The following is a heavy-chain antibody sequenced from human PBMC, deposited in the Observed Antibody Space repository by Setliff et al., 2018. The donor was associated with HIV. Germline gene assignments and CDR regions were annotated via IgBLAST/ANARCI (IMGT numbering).Heavy chain of an antibody. CDR2: IYYSGTT. Sequence: SETLSLTCTVSGGSMRSSSFYWGWIRQAPGKGLEWIGSIYYSGTTYYNLSVKSRVTISVDTSKNQFSLRLTSVTAADTAVYYCVRPAGYNPGSRFDPWGQGTLVTVSS. J-gene: IGHJ5*02. V-gene: IGHV4-39*01. CDR3: VRPAGYNPGSRFDP. CDR1: GGSMRSSSFY. D-gene: IGHD1-20*01.